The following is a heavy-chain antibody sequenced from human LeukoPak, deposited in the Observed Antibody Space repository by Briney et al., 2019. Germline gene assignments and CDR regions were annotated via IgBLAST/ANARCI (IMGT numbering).Heavy chain of an antibody. CDR1: GYTFTCYH. D-gene: IGHD2-2*01. CDR2: INPNSGDT. V-gene: IGHV1-2*06. CDR3: ARDYCSSTSCLFDY. Sequence: ASVKVSCKASGYTFTCYHMHWVRQAPGQGLEWMGRINPNSGDTNYAQKFQGRVTMTRDTSISTAYMELSRLRSDDTAVYYSARDYCSSTSCLFDYWGQGTLVTVSS. J-gene: IGHJ4*02.